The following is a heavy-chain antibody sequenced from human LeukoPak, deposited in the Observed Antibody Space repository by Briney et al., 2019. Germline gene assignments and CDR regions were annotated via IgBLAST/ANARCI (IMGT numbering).Heavy chain of an antibody. CDR1: GGSISSSSYY. CDR2: ISYSGST. CDR3: ARIRGYSYGYRFYFDY. J-gene: IGHJ4*02. D-gene: IGHD5-18*01. V-gene: IGHV4-39*01. Sequence: SETLSLTCTVSGGSISSSSYYWGWIRQPPGKGLEWNGSISYSGSTYCNPSLKSRVTISVDTSKSQFSLKLSSVTAADTAVYYCARIRGYSYGYRFYFDYWGQGTLVTVSS.